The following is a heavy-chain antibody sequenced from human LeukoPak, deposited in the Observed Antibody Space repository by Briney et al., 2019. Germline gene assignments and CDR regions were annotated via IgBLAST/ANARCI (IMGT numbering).Heavy chain of an antibody. CDR2: IYARGNT. D-gene: IGHD3-9*01. CDR3: ARGALRYFDWLKKDYYYMDA. Sequence: SETLSLTCTVSGGSISGNYYWSWIRQPAGKGLEWIGRIYARGNTNYNPSLKSRVTISVDTSKNQFSLRLSSVTAADTAVYYCARGALRYFDWLKKDYYYMDAWGKGTTVTISS. J-gene: IGHJ6*03. V-gene: IGHV4-4*07. CDR1: GGSISGNYY.